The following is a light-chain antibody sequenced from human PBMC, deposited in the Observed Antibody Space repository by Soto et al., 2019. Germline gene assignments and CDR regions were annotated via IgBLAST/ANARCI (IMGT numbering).Light chain of an antibody. J-gene: IGKJ1*01. Sequence: IVMTQSPATLSVSPGERATLSCRASQSVSSNLAWYQQKPGQAPRLLIYGASTRATGSPARFSGSGSGTEFTLTISSLQSEDFAVYYWQQYNNWPPWTFGQGTKVEIK. CDR1: QSVSSN. CDR3: QQYNNWPPWT. V-gene: IGKV3-15*01. CDR2: GAS.